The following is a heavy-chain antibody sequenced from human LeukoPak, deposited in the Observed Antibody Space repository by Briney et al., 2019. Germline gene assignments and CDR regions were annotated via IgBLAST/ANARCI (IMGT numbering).Heavy chain of an antibody. CDR3: ARDQEGFDY. V-gene: IGHV1-46*01. J-gene: IGHJ4*02. CDR1: GYSFTSNY. CDR2: IYPRDGST. Sequence: ASVKVSCKVSGYSFTSNYIHWVRQAPGQGLEWMGMIYPRDGSTSYAQRFQDRVTVTRDASTSTVHMELSGLRSEDTAVYYCARDQEGFDYWGQGTLVTVSS.